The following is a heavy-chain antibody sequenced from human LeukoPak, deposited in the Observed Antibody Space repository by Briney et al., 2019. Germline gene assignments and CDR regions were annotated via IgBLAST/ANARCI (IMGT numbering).Heavy chain of an antibody. Sequence: ASVKVSCKASGYTFTSYGVSWVRQAPGKGLEWMGWISAYNGNTNYAQNLQGRVTMTTDTSTSTVYMELRSLRSDDTAVYYCARDSGSYYGSYYYYMDVWGKGTTVTVSS. V-gene: IGHV1-18*01. CDR3: ARDSGSYYGSYYYYMDV. D-gene: IGHD1-26*01. CDR2: ISAYNGNT. J-gene: IGHJ6*03. CDR1: GYTFTSYG.